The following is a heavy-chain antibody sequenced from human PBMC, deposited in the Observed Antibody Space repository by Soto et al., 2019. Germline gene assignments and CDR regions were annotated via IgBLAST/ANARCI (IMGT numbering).Heavy chain of an antibody. D-gene: IGHD4-17*01. CDR1: GFTFSDHY. Sequence: GGSLRLSCAASGFTFSDHYMDWVRQAPGKGLEWVGRTRNKANSYTTEYAASVKGRFTISRDDSKNSLYLQMNSLKTEDTAVYYCVPASPDYGDYASDYWGQGTLVTVSS. J-gene: IGHJ4*02. CDR2: TRNKANSYTT. CDR3: VPASPDYGDYASDY. V-gene: IGHV3-72*01.